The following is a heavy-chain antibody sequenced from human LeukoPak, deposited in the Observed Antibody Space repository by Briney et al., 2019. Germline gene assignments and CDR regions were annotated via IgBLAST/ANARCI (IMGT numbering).Heavy chain of an antibody. CDR3: ARGKSYGDYYYYMDV. Sequence: PGGSLRLSCAASGFTFSSYWMHWVRQAPGKGLVWVSRINSDGSSTSYADSVKGRFTISRDNAKNTLYLQMNSLRAEDTAVYYCARGKSYGDYYYYMDVWGKGTTVTVSS. V-gene: IGHV3-74*01. D-gene: IGHD4-17*01. J-gene: IGHJ6*03. CDR2: INSDGSST. CDR1: GFTFSSYW.